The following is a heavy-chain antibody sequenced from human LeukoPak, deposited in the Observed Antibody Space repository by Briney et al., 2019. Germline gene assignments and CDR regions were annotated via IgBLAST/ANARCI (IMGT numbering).Heavy chain of an antibody. CDR1: GFTFSSYA. V-gene: IGHV3-23*01. D-gene: IGHD3-3*01. J-gene: IGHJ3*02. Sequence: GGSLRLSCAASGFTFSSYAMSWVRQAPGKGLEWVSAISGSGGSTYYADSVKGRFTISRDNSKNTLYLQMNNLRAEDTAVYYCATLGSGYLDAFDIWGQGTMVTVSS. CDR2: ISGSGGST. CDR3: ATLGSGYLDAFDI.